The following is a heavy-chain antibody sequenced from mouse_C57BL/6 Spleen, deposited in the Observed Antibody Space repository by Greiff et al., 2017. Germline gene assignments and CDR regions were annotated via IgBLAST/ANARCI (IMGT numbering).Heavy chain of an antibody. CDR3: AKIYYGSSFWYFDV. CDR1: GFSLTSYG. D-gene: IGHD1-1*01. Sequence: LQESGPGLVQPSQSLSITCTVSGFSLTSYGVHWVRQPPGKGLEWLGVIWSGGSTDYNAAFISRLSISKDNSKSQVFFKMNSLQADDTAIYYCAKIYYGSSFWYFDVWGTGTTVTVSS. V-gene: IGHV2-4*01. CDR2: IWSGGST. J-gene: IGHJ1*03.